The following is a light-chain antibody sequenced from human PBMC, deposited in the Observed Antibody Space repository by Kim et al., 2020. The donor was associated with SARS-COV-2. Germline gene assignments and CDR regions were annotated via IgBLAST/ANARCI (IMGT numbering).Light chain of an antibody. Sequence: QSALTQPPSASRSPGQSVTISCTGTSSDVGGYDYVSWYQQHPGKAPKLMIYEVNKRPSGVPDRFSGSKSGNTASLTVSGLQAEDEADYYCNSYAGIDNLRVFGGGTQLTVL. CDR3: NSYAGIDNLRV. CDR2: EVN. V-gene: IGLV2-8*02. J-gene: IGLJ3*02. CDR1: SSDVGGYDY.